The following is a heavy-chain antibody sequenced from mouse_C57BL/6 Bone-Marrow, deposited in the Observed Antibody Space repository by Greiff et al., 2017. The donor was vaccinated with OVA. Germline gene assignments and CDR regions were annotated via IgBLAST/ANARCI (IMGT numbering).Heavy chain of an antibody. CDR3: ARPPFITTDWFAY. CDR1: GFTFSSYG. CDR2: ISSGGSYT. V-gene: IGHV5-6*01. D-gene: IGHD1-1*01. Sequence: DVQLQESGGDLVKPGGSLKLSCAASGFTFSSYGMSWVRQTPDKRLEWVATISSGGSYTYYPDSVKGRFTISRDNAKNTLYLQMSSLKSEDTAMYYCARPPFITTDWFAYWGQGTLVTVSA. J-gene: IGHJ3*01.